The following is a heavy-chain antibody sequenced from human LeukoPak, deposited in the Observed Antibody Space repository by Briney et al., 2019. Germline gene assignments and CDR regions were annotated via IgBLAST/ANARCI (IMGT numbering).Heavy chain of an antibody. J-gene: IGHJ3*02. D-gene: IGHD6-13*01. V-gene: IGHV3-23*01. CDR2: ISGSGGST. CDR3: AKDRGIAAAGHDAFDI. CDR1: GFTFSSYA. Sequence: GGSLRLSCAASGFTFSSYAMSWVRQAPGKGLKWVSAISGSGGSTYYADSVKGRFTISRDNSKNTLYLQMNSLRAEDTAVYYCAKDRGIAAAGHDAFDIWGQGTMVTVSS.